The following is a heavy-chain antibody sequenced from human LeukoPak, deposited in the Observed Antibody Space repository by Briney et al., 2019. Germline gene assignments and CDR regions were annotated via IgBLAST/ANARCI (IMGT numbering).Heavy chain of an antibody. CDR1: GDSVSSNSAA. CDR3: ARDFRSRLGNHFDY. D-gene: IGHD1-14*01. Sequence: SQTLTLTCAISGDSVSSNSAAWNWIRQSPSRGLEWLGRTYYRSKWYNDYAVSVKSRITINPDTSKNQFSLQLNSVTPEDTAVYYCARDFRSRLGNHFDYWGQGTLVTVSS. CDR2: TYYRSKWYN. V-gene: IGHV6-1*01. J-gene: IGHJ4*02.